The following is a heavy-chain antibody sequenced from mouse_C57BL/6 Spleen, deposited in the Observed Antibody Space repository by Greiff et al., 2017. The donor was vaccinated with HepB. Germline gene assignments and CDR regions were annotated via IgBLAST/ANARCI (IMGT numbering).Heavy chain of an antibody. V-gene: IGHV1-80*01. D-gene: IGHD2-4*01. Sequence: QVHVKQSGAELVKPGASVKISCKASGYAFSSYWMNWVKQRPGKGLEWIGQIYPGDGDTNYNGKFKGKATLTADKSSSTAYMQLSSLTSEDSAFYFCARYDYDIGDYWGQGTSVTVSS. J-gene: IGHJ4*01. CDR2: IYPGDGDT. CDR3: ARYDYDIGDY. CDR1: GYAFSSYW.